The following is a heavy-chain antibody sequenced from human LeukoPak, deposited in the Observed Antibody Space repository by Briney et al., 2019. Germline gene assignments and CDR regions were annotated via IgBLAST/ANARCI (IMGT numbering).Heavy chain of an antibody. CDR1: GGSFSGYY. CDR2: INHSGST. J-gene: IGHJ4*02. V-gene: IGHV4-34*01. D-gene: IGHD3-3*01. Sequence: SETLSLTCAVYGGSFSGYYWSWIRQPPGKGLEWIGEINHSGSTNYNPSLKSRVTISVDTSKNQFSLKLSSVTAADTAVYYCARLREIPVFGVVTKSTSYFDCWGQETLVTVSS. CDR3: ARLREIPVFGVVTKSTSYFDC.